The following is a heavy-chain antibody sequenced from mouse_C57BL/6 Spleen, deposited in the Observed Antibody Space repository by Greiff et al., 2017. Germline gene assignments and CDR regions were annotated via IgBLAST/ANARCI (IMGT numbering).Heavy chain of an antibody. D-gene: IGHD1-1*01. CDR3: ARVDTTVVATPMDY. V-gene: IGHV5-6*01. CDR1: GFTFSSYG. CDR2: ISSGGSYT. J-gene: IGHJ4*01. Sequence: EVKVVESGGDLVKPGGSLKLSCAASGFTFSSYGMSWVRQTPDKRLEWVATISSGGSYTYYPDSVKGRFTISRDNAKNTLYLQRSSLKSEDTAMYYCARVDTTVVATPMDYWGQGTSVTVSS.